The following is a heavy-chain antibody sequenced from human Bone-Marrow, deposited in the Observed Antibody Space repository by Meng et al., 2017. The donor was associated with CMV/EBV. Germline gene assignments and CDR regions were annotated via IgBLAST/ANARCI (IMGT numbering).Heavy chain of an antibody. J-gene: IGHJ5*02. D-gene: IGHD2-2*01. V-gene: IGHV1-46*01. CDR2: INPTGDIT. CDR3: ARDHAPESSSPPGVNWFDP. Sequence: ASVKGSCKASGYTFTGYYMHWVRQAPGQGLEWMGIINPTGDITNYAQKFQGRITMTRDTSTSTVYMELSSLRSEDTAVYYCARDHAPESSSPPGVNWFDPWGQGTLVTVS. CDR1: GYTFTGYY.